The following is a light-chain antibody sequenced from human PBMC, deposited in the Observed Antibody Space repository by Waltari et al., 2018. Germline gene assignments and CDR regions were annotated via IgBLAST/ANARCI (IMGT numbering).Light chain of an antibody. Sequence: QSALTQPASVSGSPGQSITISCTGTATDLGGYNYVSWYQQRPGKAPKLIIFDVSSQPSGISNRFSGSKFGNTASLTISGLQPEDEADYYCCSFTSSSTWVFGGGTKLTVL. CDR2: DVS. V-gene: IGLV2-14*01. CDR1: ATDLGGYNY. J-gene: IGLJ3*02. CDR3: CSFTSSSTWV.